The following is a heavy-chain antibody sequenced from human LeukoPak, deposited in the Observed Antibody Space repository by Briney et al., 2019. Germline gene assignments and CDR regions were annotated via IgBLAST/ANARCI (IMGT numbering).Heavy chain of an antibody. J-gene: IGHJ6*03. CDR3: ARGVKKGLAAPRSYYYMDV. CDR1: GYTFTSYD. V-gene: IGHV1-8*03. D-gene: IGHD6-6*01. Sequence: ASVKVSCKASGYTFTSYDINWVRQATGQGLEWMGWMNPNSGNTGYAQKFQGRVTITRNTSISTAYMELSSLRSEDTAVYYCARGVKKGLAAPRSYYYMDVWGKGTTVTVSS. CDR2: MNPNSGNT.